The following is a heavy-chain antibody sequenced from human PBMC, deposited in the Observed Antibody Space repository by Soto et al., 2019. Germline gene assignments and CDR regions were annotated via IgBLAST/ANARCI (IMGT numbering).Heavy chain of an antibody. Sequence: GGSLRLSCAASGFTFSSFAMHWVRQAPGKGLEWVAVITYDGSNEYYADSVKGRFTISRDNSQNTLYLQMNSLTVEDTAVYYCARELGYYYGSHGYWGQGTLVTVSP. CDR1: GFTFSSFA. J-gene: IGHJ4*02. D-gene: IGHD3-10*01. CDR2: ITYDGSNE. CDR3: ARELGYYYGSHGY. V-gene: IGHV3-30-3*01.